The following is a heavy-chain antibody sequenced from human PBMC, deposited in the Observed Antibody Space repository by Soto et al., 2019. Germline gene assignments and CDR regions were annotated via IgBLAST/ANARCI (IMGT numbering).Heavy chain of an antibody. V-gene: IGHV1-18*01. CDR3: ARGRMTYYDILTGYYPGPGAFDI. Sequence: ASVKVSCKASGYTFTSYGISWVRQAPGQGLEWMGWISAYNGNTNYAQKLQGRVTMTTDTSTSTAYMELRSLRSDDTAVYYCARGRMTYYDILTGYYPGPGAFDIWGQGTMVTVSS. J-gene: IGHJ3*02. CDR2: ISAYNGNT. D-gene: IGHD3-9*01. CDR1: GYTFTSYG.